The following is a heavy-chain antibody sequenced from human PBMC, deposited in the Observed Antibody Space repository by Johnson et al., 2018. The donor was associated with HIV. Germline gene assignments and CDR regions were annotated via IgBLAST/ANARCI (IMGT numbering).Heavy chain of an antibody. CDR1: GFTFDDSG. CDR2: ISYYGTNK. Sequence: QVQLVESGGGVVRPGGSLRLSCAASGFTFDDSGMSWVRQAPGKGLEWVALISYYGTNKYYADSVKGRFTISRDNSKNTLYLQMNSLRAEDTAVYYCAKDPVQGVGLDIWGQGTMVTVSS. V-gene: IGHV3-30*18. D-gene: IGHD2-8*02. CDR3: AKDPVQGVGLDI. J-gene: IGHJ3*02.